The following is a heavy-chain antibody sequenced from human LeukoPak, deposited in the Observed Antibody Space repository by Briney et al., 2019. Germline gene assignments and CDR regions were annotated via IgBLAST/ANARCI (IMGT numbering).Heavy chain of an antibody. Sequence: PGGSLRLSCAASGFTFSSYAMHWVRQAPGKGLEYVSAISTSGGSTYYANSVKGRFTISRDNSKNTLYLQLGSLWAEDMAVYYCARVGYYDSSGYFYHYYYMDVWGKGTTVTVSS. CDR1: GFTFSSYA. CDR2: ISTSGGST. J-gene: IGHJ6*03. CDR3: ARVGYYDSSGYFYHYYYMDV. D-gene: IGHD3-22*01. V-gene: IGHV3-64*01.